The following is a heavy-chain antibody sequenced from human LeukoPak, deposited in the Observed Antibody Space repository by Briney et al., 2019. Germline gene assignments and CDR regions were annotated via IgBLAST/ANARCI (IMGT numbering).Heavy chain of an antibody. D-gene: IGHD6-19*01. CDR2: IYYSGST. CDR3: ARHGGAVAGSAYY. Sequence: SETLSLTCSVSGGSISSSGNYWVWIRQPPGKGLEGIGSIYYSGSTYYNPSLKSRVTISVDTSKNQFSLKLSSVTAADTAVYYCARHGGAVAGSAYYWGQGILVTVSS. CDR1: GGSISSSGNY. V-gene: IGHV4-39*01. J-gene: IGHJ4*02.